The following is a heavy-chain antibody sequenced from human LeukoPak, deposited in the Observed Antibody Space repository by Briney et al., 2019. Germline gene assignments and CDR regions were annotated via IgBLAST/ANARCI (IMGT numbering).Heavy chain of an antibody. Sequence: SETLSLTCAVSGYSITNNYWWGWIRQTPGRGLEWIGSLHHSGSTSYNPSLKSRVTISVDTSKNQFSLRLSSVTAADTAVYYCARVGGDDSTGHYSVDYRGQGTLVTVSS. CDR3: ARVGGDDSTGHYSVDY. D-gene: IGHD3-22*01. CDR2: LHHSGST. J-gene: IGHJ4*02. V-gene: IGHV4-38-2*01. CDR1: GYSITNNYW.